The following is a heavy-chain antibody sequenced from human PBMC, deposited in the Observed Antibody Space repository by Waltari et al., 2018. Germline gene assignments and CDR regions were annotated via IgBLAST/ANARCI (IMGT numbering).Heavy chain of an antibody. D-gene: IGHD2-2*01. J-gene: IGHJ3*02. Sequence: QVQLVQSGAEVKKPGASVKVSCKASGYTFTGYYMHWVRKAPGQGLEWIGWINPNSGGTNYAQKFQGWVTMTRDTSISTAYMELSRLRSDDTAVYYCARAYPYCSSTSCYAVSLYDAFDIWGQGTMVTVSS. CDR3: ARAYPYCSSTSCYAVSLYDAFDI. CDR2: INPNSGGT. V-gene: IGHV1-2*04. CDR1: GYTFTGYY.